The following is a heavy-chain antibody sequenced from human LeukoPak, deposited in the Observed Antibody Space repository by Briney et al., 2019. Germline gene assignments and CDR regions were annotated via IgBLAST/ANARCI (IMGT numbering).Heavy chain of an antibody. CDR1: GGSISSSSYY. CDR3: ARRKLYGDYYFDY. Sequence: PSETLSLTCTVSGGSISSSSYYWGWIRQPPGKGLEWIGSIYYSRSTYYNPSLKSRVTISVDTSKNQFSLKLSSVTAADTAVYYCARRKLYGDYYFDYWGQGTLVTVSS. CDR2: IYYSRST. J-gene: IGHJ4*02. V-gene: IGHV4-39*01. D-gene: IGHD4-17*01.